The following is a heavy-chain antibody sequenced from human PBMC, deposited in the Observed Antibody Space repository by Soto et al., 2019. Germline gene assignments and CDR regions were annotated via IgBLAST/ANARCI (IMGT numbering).Heavy chain of an antibody. V-gene: IGHV1-3*01. CDR2: IDAGNGIT. J-gene: IGHJ4*02. CDR1: GYSFTSWT. CDR3: ARGRGAFDS. D-gene: IGHD1-26*01. Sequence: QVQLVQSGAGVKKPGASVKVSCKASGYSFTSWTIHWVRQAPGKSLESMGWIDAGNGITKYSQKFQDRFTITRDTAASTAYMELNSLRSEDTSVYSCARGRGAFDSWGQGAQVTVSS.